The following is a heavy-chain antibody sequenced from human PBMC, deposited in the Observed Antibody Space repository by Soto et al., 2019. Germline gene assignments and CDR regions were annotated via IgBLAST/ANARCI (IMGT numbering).Heavy chain of an antibody. V-gene: IGHV1-18*01. Sequence: ASVKVSCKASGYTFTSYGISWVRQAPGQGLEWMGWISAYNGNTNYAQKLQGRVTMTTDTSTSTAYMELRSLRSDDTAVYYCARTHYDFTQTNPFDPWGQGTLVTVSS. D-gene: IGHD3-3*01. CDR2: ISAYNGNT. CDR3: ARTHYDFTQTNPFDP. J-gene: IGHJ5*02. CDR1: GYTFTSYG.